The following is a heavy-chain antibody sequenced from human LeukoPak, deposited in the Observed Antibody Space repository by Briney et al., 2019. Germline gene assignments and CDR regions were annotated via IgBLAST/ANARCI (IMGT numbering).Heavy chain of an antibody. CDR2: IRYDGSNK. Sequence: GGSLRLSCAASGFTFSSYGMHWVRQAPGKGLEWVAFIRYDGSNKYYADSVKGRFTISRDNSKNTLYLQMNSLRAEDTAVYYCAREPSSSWPLDYWGQGTLVTVSS. CDR1: GFTFSSYG. J-gene: IGHJ4*02. CDR3: AREPSSSWPLDY. D-gene: IGHD6-13*01. V-gene: IGHV3-30*02.